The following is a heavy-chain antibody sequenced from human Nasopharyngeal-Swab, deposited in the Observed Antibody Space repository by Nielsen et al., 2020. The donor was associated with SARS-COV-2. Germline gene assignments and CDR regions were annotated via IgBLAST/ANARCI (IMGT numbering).Heavy chain of an antibody. D-gene: IGHD3/OR15-3a*01. Sequence: WIRQPPGKGLEWIGEIYHGGSTNYNPSLKSRVTISVDKSKNQFSLKLSSVTAADTAVYYCATRRHGHWGQGTLVTVSS. CDR3: ATRRHGH. J-gene: IGHJ4*02. V-gene: IGHV4-4*02. CDR2: IYHGGST.